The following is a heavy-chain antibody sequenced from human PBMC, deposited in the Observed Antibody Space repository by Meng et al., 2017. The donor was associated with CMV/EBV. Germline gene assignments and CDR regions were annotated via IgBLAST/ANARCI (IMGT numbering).Heavy chain of an antibody. D-gene: IGHD3-3*01. J-gene: IGHJ6*02. CDR3: ARDLHTYDFWSGYRFYYYYYYGMDV. CDR2: ISSSGSTI. CDR1: GFTFSSYE. Sequence: GESLKISCAASGFTFSSYEMNWVRQAPGKGLEWVSYISSSGSTIYYADSVKGGFTISRDNAKNSLYLQMNSLRAEDTAVYYCARDLHTYDFWSGYRFYYYYYYGMDVWGQGTTVTVSS. V-gene: IGHV3-48*03.